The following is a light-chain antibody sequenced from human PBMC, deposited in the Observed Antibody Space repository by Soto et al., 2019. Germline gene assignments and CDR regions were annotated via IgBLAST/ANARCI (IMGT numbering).Light chain of an antibody. Sequence: EIVMTQSPATLSVSPGERATLSCRASQSVSSNLAWYQQKPGQAPRLLIYGASTRATGIPARFSGSGSGTEFTLTISSLQSEDFAVYYCQQYNNWPRVFGQGTTVAIK. CDR2: GAS. CDR1: QSVSSN. V-gene: IGKV3-15*01. CDR3: QQYNNWPRV. J-gene: IGKJ1*01.